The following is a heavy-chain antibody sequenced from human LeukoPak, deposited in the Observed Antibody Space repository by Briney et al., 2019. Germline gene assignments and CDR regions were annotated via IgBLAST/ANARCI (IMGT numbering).Heavy chain of an antibody. CDR3: ARHPTTVTPYYYYGMDV. J-gene: IGHJ6*02. Sequence: SETLSLTCAVYGGSFSGYYWSWIRQPPGKGLEWIGEINHSGSTNYNPSLKSRVTISVDTSKNQFSLKLSSVTAADTAVYYCARHPTTVTPYYYYGMDVWGQGTTVTVSS. CDR2: INHSGST. V-gene: IGHV4-34*01. CDR1: GGSFSGYY. D-gene: IGHD4-17*01.